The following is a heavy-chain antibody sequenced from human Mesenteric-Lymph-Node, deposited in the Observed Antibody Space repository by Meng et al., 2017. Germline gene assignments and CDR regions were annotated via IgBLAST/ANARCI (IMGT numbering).Heavy chain of an antibody. Sequence: GESLKISCAASGFPFSSYAMNWVRQAPGKGLEWVSVIWHDGSNKYYADSVKGRFTISRDNSENTLYLQMNSLRAEDTAVYYCARGRDHCSSITCLNPFDLWGQGTMVTVSS. CDR3: ARGRDHCSSITCLNPFDL. V-gene: IGHV3-33*01. D-gene: IGHD2-2*01. J-gene: IGHJ3*01. CDR1: GFPFSSYA. CDR2: IWHDGSNK.